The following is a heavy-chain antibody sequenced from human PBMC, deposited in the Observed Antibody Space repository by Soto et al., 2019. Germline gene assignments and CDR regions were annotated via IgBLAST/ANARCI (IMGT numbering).Heavy chain of an antibody. J-gene: IGHJ6*02. CDR1: GYTFTSYG. D-gene: IGHD6-13*01. CDR3: ARDKEGSSSWNYYYYGMDV. Sequence: ASVKVSCKASGYTFTSYGISWVRQAPGQGLEWMGWISAYNGNTNYAQKLQGRVTMTTDTSTSTAYMELRSLRSDDTAVYYCARDKEGSSSWNYYYYGMDVWGQGTTVTVSS. CDR2: ISAYNGNT. V-gene: IGHV1-18*01.